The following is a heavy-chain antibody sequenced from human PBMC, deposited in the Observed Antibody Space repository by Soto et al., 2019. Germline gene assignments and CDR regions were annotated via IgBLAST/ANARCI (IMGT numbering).Heavy chain of an antibody. CDR2: ISAYNGNT. CDR1: GYTFTSYG. Sequence: QVQLVQSGAEVKKPGASVKVSCKASGYTFTSYGISWVRQAPGQGLEWMGWISAYNGNTNYAQKLQGRVTMTTDTSTSTAYMELRSLRSDYTAVYYCARDLAVAGTVSPYYGLDVWGQWTTVTVSS. V-gene: IGHV1-18*04. J-gene: IGHJ6*02. D-gene: IGHD6-19*01. CDR3: ARDLAVAGTVSPYYGLDV.